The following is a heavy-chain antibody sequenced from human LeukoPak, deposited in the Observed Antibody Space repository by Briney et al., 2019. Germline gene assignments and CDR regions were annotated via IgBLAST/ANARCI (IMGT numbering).Heavy chain of an antibody. J-gene: IGHJ1*01. CDR2: ISPSGGIT. CDR1: GFTFSSYW. Sequence: GGSLRLSCAASGFTFSSYWMHWVRQAPGKGLEWVSGISPSGGITYYTDSVKGRFTISRDNSKNTQSLQMNSLRAEDTAVYYCAKDDDWGHYKHWNQGTLVTVTS. D-gene: IGHD3-9*01. V-gene: IGHV3-23*01. CDR3: AKDDDWGHYKH.